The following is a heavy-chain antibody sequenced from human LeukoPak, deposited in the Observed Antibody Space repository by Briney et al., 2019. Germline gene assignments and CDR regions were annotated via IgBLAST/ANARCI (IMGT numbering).Heavy chain of an antibody. J-gene: IGHJ5*02. V-gene: IGHV4-34*01. CDR1: GGSFSGYY. Sequence: SETLSLTCAVYGGSFSGYYWSWIRQPPGKGLEWIGEINHSGSTNYNPSLKSRVTISVDTSKNQFSLKLSSVTAADTAVYYCARGREGYCTNGVCRGWFDPWGQGTLVTISS. CDR3: ARGREGYCTNGVCRGWFDP. CDR2: INHSGST. D-gene: IGHD2-8*01.